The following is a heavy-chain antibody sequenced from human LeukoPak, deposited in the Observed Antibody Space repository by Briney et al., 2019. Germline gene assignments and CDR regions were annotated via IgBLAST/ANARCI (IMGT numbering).Heavy chain of an antibody. CDR3: AQNHFYYYDSSGYIDY. Sequence: GGSLRLSCAASGFTFSSYGMSWVRQAPGKGLEWVSAISDSGGSTYYADSVKGRFTISRDNSKNTLYLQMNSLRAEDTAVYYCAQNHFYYYDSSGYIDYWGQGTLVTVSS. V-gene: IGHV3-23*01. CDR1: GFTFSSYG. D-gene: IGHD3-22*01. J-gene: IGHJ4*02. CDR2: ISDSGGST.